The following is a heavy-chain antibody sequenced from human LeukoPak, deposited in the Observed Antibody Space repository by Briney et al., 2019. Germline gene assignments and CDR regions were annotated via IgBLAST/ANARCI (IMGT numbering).Heavy chain of an antibody. Sequence: GGSLRLSCAASIFTFSIYNMNWVRQAPGKGLEWVSSISSSSSYIYNADSVKGRFTISRDNAKNSLYLQMNSLRAEDTPVYSCTRGPYNCNGRAVYWCQGTLVTVSS. D-gene: IGHD1-1*01. CDR3: TRGPYNCNGRAVY. J-gene: IGHJ4*02. CDR2: ISSSSSYI. CDR1: IFTFSIYN. V-gene: IGHV3-21*01.